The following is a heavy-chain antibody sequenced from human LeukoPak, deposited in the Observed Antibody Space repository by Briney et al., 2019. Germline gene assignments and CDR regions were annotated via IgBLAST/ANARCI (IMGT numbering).Heavy chain of an antibody. V-gene: IGHV1-2*06. J-gene: IGHJ4*02. CDR2: INPDSGGT. D-gene: IGHD1-26*01. CDR3: ARGIVGATDLDY. CDR1: GYTFTGYY. Sequence: GASVKVSCKASGYTFTGYYMQWVRQAPGQGLEWMGRINPDSGGTNYAQKLQDRVTMTRDTAITTAHMELSSLRSDDTAVYYCARGIVGATDLDYWGQGTLVTVSS.